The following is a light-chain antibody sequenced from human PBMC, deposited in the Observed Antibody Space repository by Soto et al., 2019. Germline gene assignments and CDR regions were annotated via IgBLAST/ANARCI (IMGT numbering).Light chain of an antibody. V-gene: IGLV3-1*01. J-gene: IGLJ1*01. CDR3: QAWDTTSYV. CDR1: KLGDKY. CDR2: QDT. Sequence: SYELTQPPSVSMSPGQTANITCSGDKLGDKYASWYQQRPGQSPVLVIYQDTMRPSGIPERFSGSNSGNTATLTISGAQSMDEADYFCQAWDTTSYVFGTGTQLTVL.